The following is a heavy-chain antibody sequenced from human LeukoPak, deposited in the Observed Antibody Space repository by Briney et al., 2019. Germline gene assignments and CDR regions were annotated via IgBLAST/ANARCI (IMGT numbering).Heavy chain of an antibody. CDR2: IRSKAYGGTT. D-gene: IGHD5-18*01. CDR1: GFTFGDYA. V-gene: IGHV3-49*03. CDR3: IRDGGYSYGPPAAFDI. Sequence: GGSLRLSCTASGFTFGDYAMNWFRQAPGKGLEWVGFIRSKAYGGTTEYAASVKGRFTISRDDSKTIAYLQMSSLKTEDTAVYYCIRDGGYSYGPPAAFDIWGQGTMVTVSS. J-gene: IGHJ3*02.